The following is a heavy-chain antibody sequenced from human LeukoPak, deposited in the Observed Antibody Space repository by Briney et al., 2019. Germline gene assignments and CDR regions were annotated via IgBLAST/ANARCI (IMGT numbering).Heavy chain of an antibody. CDR2: IRYDGSNK. Sequence: GGSLRLSCAASGFTFSSYGMHWVRQAPGKGLEWVAFIRYDGSNKYYADSVKDRFTISRDNSKNTLYLQMNSLRAEDTAVYYCAKDRTIIDFWSGLDYWGQGTLVTVSS. CDR1: GFTFSSYG. J-gene: IGHJ4*02. V-gene: IGHV3-30*02. D-gene: IGHD3-3*01. CDR3: AKDRTIIDFWSGLDY.